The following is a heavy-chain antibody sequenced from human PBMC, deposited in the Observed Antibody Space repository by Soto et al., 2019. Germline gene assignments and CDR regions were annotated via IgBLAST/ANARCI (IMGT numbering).Heavy chain of an antibody. CDR1: GGSISSSSYY. CDR3: ARMYSSGSGWFHP. D-gene: IGHD6-19*01. CDR2: IYYSGST. J-gene: IGHJ5*02. V-gene: IGHV4-39*07. Sequence: SETLSLTCTVSGGSISSSSYYWGWIRQPPGKGLEWIGSIYYSGSTYYNPSLKSRVTISVDTSKNQFSLKLTSVTAADTARYYCARMYSSGSGWFHPWGQGTLVTVSS.